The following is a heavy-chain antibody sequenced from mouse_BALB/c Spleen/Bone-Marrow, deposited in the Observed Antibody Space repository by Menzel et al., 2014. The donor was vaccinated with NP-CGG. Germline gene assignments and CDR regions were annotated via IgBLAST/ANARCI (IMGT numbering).Heavy chain of an antibody. CDR2: INPDSSTI. Sequence: EVMLVESGGGLVQPGGSLKLSCAASGFDFSRYWMTWVRQAPGKGLEWIGEINPDSSTINYTPSLKDEFIISRDNAKSTLYLQMSKVRSEDTALYYCARPGYYGYQDVWGAGTTVTVSS. J-gene: IGHJ1*01. CDR3: ARPGYYGYQDV. V-gene: IGHV4-1*02. D-gene: IGHD1-2*01. CDR1: GFDFSRYW.